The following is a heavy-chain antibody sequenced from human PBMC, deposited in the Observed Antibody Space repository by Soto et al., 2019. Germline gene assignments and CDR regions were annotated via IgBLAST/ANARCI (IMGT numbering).Heavy chain of an antibody. Sequence: QVQLQESGPGLVKPSETLSLTCTVSGGSMRSYYWSWIRQPPGKGLEWIGYMHYSGSSKHNPSLKTRVTISVDTSKNQFSLKLRSVTAADTAVSYCARDRGYSGYDPSYSYDGMDVWGHGTTVTVSS. CDR2: MHYSGSS. V-gene: IGHV4-59*01. J-gene: IGHJ6*02. D-gene: IGHD5-12*01. CDR1: GGSMRSYY. CDR3: ARDRGYSGYDPSYSYDGMDV.